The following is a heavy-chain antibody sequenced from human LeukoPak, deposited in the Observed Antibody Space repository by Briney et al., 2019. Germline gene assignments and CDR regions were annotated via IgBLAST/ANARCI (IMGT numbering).Heavy chain of an antibody. CDR3: AKVRWDNSGWYYLDT. CDR2: ISYDGSNK. V-gene: IGHV3-30*04. Sequence: GGSLRLSCAASGFTFSSYAMHWVRQAPGKGLEWVAVISYDGSNKYYADSVKGRFTISRDNSKSTLHLQMNSLRAEDTAVYYCAKVRWDNSGWYYLDTWGQGTLLTVSS. CDR1: GFTFSSYA. D-gene: IGHD6-19*01. J-gene: IGHJ4*02.